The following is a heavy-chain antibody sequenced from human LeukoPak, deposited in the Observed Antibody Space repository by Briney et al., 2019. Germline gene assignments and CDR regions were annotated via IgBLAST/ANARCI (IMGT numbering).Heavy chain of an antibody. Sequence: GGSLRLSCAASGFSFSEYGMHWVRQAPGKGLEWVTFIRYDEATKYYADSVEGRFTISRDNSKNELYLQMNSLRPEDTAVYYCARGRGGKYCSGGSCYSYDYYYYYMDVWGKGTTVTVSS. CDR1: GFSFSEYG. J-gene: IGHJ6*03. V-gene: IGHV3-30*02. D-gene: IGHD2-15*01. CDR3: ARGRGGKYCSGGSCYSYDYYYYYMDV. CDR2: IRYDEATK.